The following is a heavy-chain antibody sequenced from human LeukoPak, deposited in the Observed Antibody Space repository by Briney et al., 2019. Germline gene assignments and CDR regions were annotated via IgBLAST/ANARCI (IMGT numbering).Heavy chain of an antibody. J-gene: IGHJ5*02. V-gene: IGHV1-69*05. D-gene: IGHD3-22*01. Sequence: GASLKVSCKASGATFSSYAISWVRQAPGQGLEWMGGIIPIFGTANYAQKFQGRVTITTDESTSTAYMELSSLRSEDTAVYYCARAERYDSSGYPYNWFDPWGQGTLVTVSS. CDR3: ARAERYDSSGYPYNWFDP. CDR1: GATFSSYA. CDR2: IIPIFGTA.